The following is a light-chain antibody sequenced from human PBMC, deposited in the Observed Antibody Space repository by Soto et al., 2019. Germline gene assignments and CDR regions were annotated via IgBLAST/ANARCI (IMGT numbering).Light chain of an antibody. Sequence: QSALTQPASVSGSPGQSNTISCTGTSSDVGSYNYVSWYQQHPGKAPKLMIYDVTNRPSGVSNRFSGSKSGNTASLTISGLQAEDEADYYCSSYTSSSTLVFGGGTKLTVL. CDR1: SSDVGSYNY. V-gene: IGLV2-14*03. CDR2: DVT. CDR3: SSYTSSSTLV. J-gene: IGLJ2*01.